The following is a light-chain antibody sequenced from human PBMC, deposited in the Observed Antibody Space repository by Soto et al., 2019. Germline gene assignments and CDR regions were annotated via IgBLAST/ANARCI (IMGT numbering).Light chain of an antibody. V-gene: IGLV1-47*01. CDR1: RSNIGINY. CDR3: VSWDDSLNVYI. J-gene: IGLJ1*01. Sequence: QSFLTQPPSASGTAGRGVTIACSGSRSNIGINYIYWYQQFPGTAPKLLIYKTNQRPSGVPDRFFGSKSGTSASLAISGLRSEDEADYYCVSWDDSLNVYIFGSGTKVTVL. CDR2: KTN.